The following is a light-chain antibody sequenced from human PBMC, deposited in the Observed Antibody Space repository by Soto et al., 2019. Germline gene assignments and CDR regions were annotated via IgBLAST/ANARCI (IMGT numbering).Light chain of an antibody. Sequence: QSALTQPASVSGSPGQSITISCTGTSSDVGGYNYVSWYQQHPGKAPKLMIYEVSNRPSGVSNRFSGSKSGNTASLTISGRQAEDAADYYCSSYTSSSTPYVFGTGTKLTVL. CDR1: SSDVGGYNY. CDR2: EVS. V-gene: IGLV2-14*01. CDR3: SSYTSSSTPYV. J-gene: IGLJ1*01.